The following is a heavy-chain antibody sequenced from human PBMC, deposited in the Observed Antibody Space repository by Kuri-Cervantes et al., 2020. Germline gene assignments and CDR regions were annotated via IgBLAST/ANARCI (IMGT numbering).Heavy chain of an antibody. V-gene: IGHV3-21*01. CDR1: GFTFSSYS. CDR2: ISSSSSYI. CDR3: ARDIARRQSYSSSALGIYYYGMDV. D-gene: IGHD6-6*01. Sequence: GGSLRLSCAASGFTFSSYSMNWVRQAPGKGLEWVSSISSSSSYIYYADSVRGRFTISRDNAKNSLYLQMNSLRAEDTAVYYCARDIARRQSYSSSALGIYYYGMDVWGQGTTVTVSS. J-gene: IGHJ6*02.